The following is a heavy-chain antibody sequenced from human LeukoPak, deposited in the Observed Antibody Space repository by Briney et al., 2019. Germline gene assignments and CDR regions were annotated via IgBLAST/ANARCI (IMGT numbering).Heavy chain of an antibody. Sequence: SSETLSLTCTVSGGSISSSSYYWGWIRQPPGKGLEWIGSIYYSGSTYYNPSLKSRVTISVDTSKNQFSLRLSSVTAADTAVYYCARRPLEYSTSSFDYWGQGTLVTVSS. J-gene: IGHJ4*02. D-gene: IGHD6-6*01. CDR3: ARRPLEYSTSSFDY. CDR2: IYYSGST. V-gene: IGHV4-39*01. CDR1: GGSISSSSYY.